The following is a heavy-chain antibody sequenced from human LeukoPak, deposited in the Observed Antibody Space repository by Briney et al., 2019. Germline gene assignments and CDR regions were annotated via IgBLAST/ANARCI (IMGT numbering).Heavy chain of an antibody. V-gene: IGHV1-8*01. CDR3: ARSGYCSGGSCYGWFHP. J-gene: IGHJ5*02. Sequence: ASVKVSCKASGYTFTSYDINWVRQATGQGLEGRGWMNPNSGNTGYAQKFQGRVTMTRNTSISTAYMALSSLRSEDTAVYYCARSGYCSGGSCYGWFHPWRQGTLVSVSS. D-gene: IGHD2-15*01. CDR1: GYTFTSYD. CDR2: MNPNSGNT.